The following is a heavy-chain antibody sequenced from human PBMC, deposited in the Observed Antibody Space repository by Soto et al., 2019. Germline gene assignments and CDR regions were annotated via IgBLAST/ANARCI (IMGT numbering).Heavy chain of an antibody. V-gene: IGHV1-18*04. CDR3: ARRYSSSDGMDV. CDR2: ISAYNGNT. CDR1: GSTFTSYG. D-gene: IGHD6-6*01. J-gene: IGHJ6*02. Sequence: ASWRVSCQASGSTFTSYGISWVRQAPGQGREWMGWISAYNGNTNYAQKLQGRVTMTTDTSTSTAYMELRSLRSDDTAVYYCARRYSSSDGMDVWGQGTTVTVSS.